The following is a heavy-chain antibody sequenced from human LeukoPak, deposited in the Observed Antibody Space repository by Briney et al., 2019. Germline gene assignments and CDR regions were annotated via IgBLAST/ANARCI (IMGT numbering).Heavy chain of an antibody. CDR1: GYSFTSYD. V-gene: IGHV1-8*01. J-gene: IGHJ6*03. D-gene: IGHD2-2*01. CDR3: TRGHQLNDYYMDV. Sequence: ASVKVSCEASGYSFTSYDMNWVLQAPGQGLEWVGWMNLHNGNTGYSQRFQGRVTMTRNTSLSTAYLELSSLRPEDTAVYYCTRGHQLNDYYMDVWGKGTTVTVSS. CDR2: MNLHNGNT.